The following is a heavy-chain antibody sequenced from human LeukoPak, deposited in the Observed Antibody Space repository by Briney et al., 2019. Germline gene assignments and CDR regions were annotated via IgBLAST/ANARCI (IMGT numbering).Heavy chain of an antibody. J-gene: IGHJ3*02. D-gene: IGHD4-23*01. CDR1: GGSISSYY. CDR3: ARETTVVTPGRSDVFDI. CDR2: IYYSGST. V-gene: IGHV4-59*01. Sequence: SETLSLTCTVSGGSISSYYWNWIRQPPGKGLEWIGYIYYSGSTNYNPSLKSRVTISVGTSKNQFSLKLSSETAADTAVYYCARETTVVTPGRSDVFDIWGQGTMVTVSS.